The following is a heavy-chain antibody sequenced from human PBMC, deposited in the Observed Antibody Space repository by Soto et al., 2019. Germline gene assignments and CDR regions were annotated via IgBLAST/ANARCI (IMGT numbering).Heavy chain of an antibody. V-gene: IGHV4-30-4*01. J-gene: IGHJ5*02. D-gene: IGHD3-3*01. CDR1: GASISSGDYY. CDR2: ISYSGTI. Sequence: SETLSLTCIVSGASISSGDYYWGWVRQPPGKGLEWIGHISYSGTIDYSPSLKSRVTLSLDTSKNQFSLNLTSVTAADTAVYYCVRALGTRFIERPRFVPWGQGTLVTVSS. CDR3: VRALGTRFIERPRFVP.